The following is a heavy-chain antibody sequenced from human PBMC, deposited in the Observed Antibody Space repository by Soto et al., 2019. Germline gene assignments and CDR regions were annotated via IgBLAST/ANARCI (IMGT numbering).Heavy chain of an antibody. CDR2: IYWNNDK. V-gene: IGHV2-5*01. D-gene: IGHD6-19*01. CDR3: AKSGSSGWYGWFDP. CDR1: GFSLRTSGVG. Sequence: TLVNPTQTLTLTCIFSGFSLRTSGVGVGWIRQPPGKALEWLGFIYWNNDKRYSPSLKSRLTITKDTSKNQVVLTMTNMDPVDTATYYCAKSGSSGWYGWFDPWGQGTLVTVSS. J-gene: IGHJ5*02.